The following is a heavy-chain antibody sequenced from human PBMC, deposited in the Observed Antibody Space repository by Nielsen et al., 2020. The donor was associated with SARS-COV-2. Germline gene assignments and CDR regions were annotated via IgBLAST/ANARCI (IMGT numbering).Heavy chain of an antibody. CDR1: EFPVSSNY. Sequence: GESLKISCAASEFPVSSNYMSWVRQAPGKGLEWVAVIWYDGSNKYYADSVKGRFTISRDNAKSTLYLQLNSLRAEDTAVYYCARGSLACSGGICYLDDAFDIWGQGTVVTVSS. CDR3: ARGSLACSGGICYLDDAFDI. D-gene: IGHD2-15*01. J-gene: IGHJ3*02. V-gene: IGHV3-33*08. CDR2: IWYDGSNK.